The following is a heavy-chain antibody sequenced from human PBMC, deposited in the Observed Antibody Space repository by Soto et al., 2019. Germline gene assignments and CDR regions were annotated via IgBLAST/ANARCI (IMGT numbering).Heavy chain of an antibody. Sequence: PSETLSLTCAVYGGSSSGYYWSWIRQPPGKGLEWIGEINHSGSTNYNPSLKSRVTISVDTFKNQFSLKLSSVTAADTAVCYCARRGIGVVPAAGWFDPWGQGTLVTVSS. CDR2: INHSGST. CDR3: ARRGIGVVPAAGWFDP. J-gene: IGHJ5*02. D-gene: IGHD2-2*01. CDR1: GGSSSGYY. V-gene: IGHV4-34*01.